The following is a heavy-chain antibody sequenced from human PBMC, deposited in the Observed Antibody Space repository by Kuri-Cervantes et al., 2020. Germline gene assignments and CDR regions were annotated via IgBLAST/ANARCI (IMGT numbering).Heavy chain of an antibody. V-gene: IGHV4-59*08. J-gene: IGHJ6*02. CDR2: IYYSGST. CDR3: ARGHYYYGMDV. Sequence: SETLSLTCTVSGGSISSYYWSWIRQPPGKGLEWIGYIYYSGSTNYNPSLKSRVTISVDTSKNQFSLKLSSVTAADTAVYYCARGHYYYGMDVWGQGTTVTVSS. CDR1: GGSISSYY.